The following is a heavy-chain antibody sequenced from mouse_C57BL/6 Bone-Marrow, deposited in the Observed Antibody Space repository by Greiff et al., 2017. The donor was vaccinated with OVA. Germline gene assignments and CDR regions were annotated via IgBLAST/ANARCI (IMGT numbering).Heavy chain of an antibody. Sequence: QVQLQQSGAELARPGASVKLSCKASGYTFTSYGISWVKQRTGQGLEWIGEIYPRSGNTYYNEKFKGKATLTADNSSSTAYMELRRLTSEESAGYFWARRGSLVSTTVVATPHFDDWGQGTTLTVSS. CDR3: ARRGSLVSTTVVATPHFDD. J-gene: IGHJ2*01. CDR1: GYTFTSYG. D-gene: IGHD1-1*01. CDR2: IYPRSGNT. V-gene: IGHV1-81*01.